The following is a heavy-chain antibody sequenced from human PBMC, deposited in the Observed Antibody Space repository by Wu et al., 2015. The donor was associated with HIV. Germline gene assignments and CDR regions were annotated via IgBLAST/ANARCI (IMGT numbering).Heavy chain of an antibody. CDR1: GYTFTGYY. V-gene: IGHV1-2*02. Sequence: QVQLVQSGAEVKKPGASVKVSCKASGYTFTGYYMHWVRQAPGQGLEWMGWINPNSGGTNYAQKFQGRVTMTRNMSITTAYLELSRLTSDDTATYYCVHSGWGSDFHYDYWGQGTLVIVSS. J-gene: IGHJ4*02. CDR2: INPNSGGT. D-gene: IGHD3-16*01. CDR3: VHSGWGSDFHYDY.